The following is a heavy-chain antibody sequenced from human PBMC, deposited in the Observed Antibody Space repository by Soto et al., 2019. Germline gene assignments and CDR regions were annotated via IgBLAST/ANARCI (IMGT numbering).Heavy chain of an antibody. CDR3: AAESPPTF. V-gene: IGHV1-58*02. Sequence: SVKVSCNASGFSITSSAIQWVRQARGQRLEWIGWIVVGSDNTNYAQKFQERVTITRDLSTNTIYMDLSGLRSEDTAVYSCAAESPPTFWGHGTLVTVSS. J-gene: IGHJ4*01. CDR1: GFSITSSA. CDR2: IVVGSDNT. D-gene: IGHD3-16*01.